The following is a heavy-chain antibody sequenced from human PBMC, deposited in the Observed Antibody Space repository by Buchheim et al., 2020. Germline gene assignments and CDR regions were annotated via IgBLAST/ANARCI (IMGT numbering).Heavy chain of an antibody. D-gene: IGHD2-15*01. CDR3: ARILGYCSGSRCFFYYGTDV. V-gene: IGHV2-70*13. Sequence: QVTLRESGPALVSPTQTLTLTCSVSGFSLRTREMSVSWFRQPPGKAPEWIALIDSDEVKYYNASLKTSAMMFRDTSKNEVGLIMTDMGPADAGTYYCARILGYCSGSRCFFYYGTDVWGRGT. J-gene: IGHJ6*02. CDR1: GFSLRTREMS. CDR2: IDSDEVK.